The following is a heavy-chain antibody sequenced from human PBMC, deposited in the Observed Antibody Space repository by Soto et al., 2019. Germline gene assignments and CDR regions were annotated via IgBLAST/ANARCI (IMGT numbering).Heavy chain of an antibody. CDR3: ARGDSSTWYANWFDP. D-gene: IGHD6-13*01. J-gene: IGHJ5*02. CDR1: GFTFSNYA. Sequence: GGSLRLSCAASGFTFSNYAMHWVRQGPGKGLEWVALIWNDGSKEYYADSLKGRFTISRDNSKNTLYLQMNSLRAEDTAVYFCARGDSSTWYANWFDPWGQGTLVTVSS. CDR2: IWNDGSKE. V-gene: IGHV3-33*01.